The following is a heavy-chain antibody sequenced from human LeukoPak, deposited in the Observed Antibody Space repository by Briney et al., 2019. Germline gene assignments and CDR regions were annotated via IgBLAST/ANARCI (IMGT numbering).Heavy chain of an antibody. J-gene: IGHJ4*02. CDR2: ISGSGGST. V-gene: IGHV3-23*01. CDR3: AKSSPNPPLYGSGSPGGLATSFDY. CDR1: GFTFSSYA. D-gene: IGHD3-10*01. Sequence: QTGGSLRLSCAASGFTFSSYAMSWVRQAPGKGLEWVSAISGSGGSTYYADSVKGRFTISRDNSKNTLYLQMNSLRAEDTAVYYCAKSSPNPPLYGSGSPGGLATSFDYWGQGTLVTVSS.